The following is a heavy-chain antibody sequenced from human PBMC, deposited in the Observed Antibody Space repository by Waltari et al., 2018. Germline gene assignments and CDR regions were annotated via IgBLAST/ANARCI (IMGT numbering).Heavy chain of an antibody. CDR3: AREGFLDKNWFDP. V-gene: IGHV3-48*03. J-gene: IGHJ5*02. CDR1: GFTFSSYE. CDR2: ISSGGSTI. Sequence: EVQLVESGGGLVQPGGSLRLSCEASGFTFSSYEMNWVRQAPGKVLGWVSDISSGGSTIYYADSVKGRFTISRDNAKNSLYLQMNSLRAEDTAVYYCAREGFLDKNWFDPWGQGTLVTVSS. D-gene: IGHD3-3*01.